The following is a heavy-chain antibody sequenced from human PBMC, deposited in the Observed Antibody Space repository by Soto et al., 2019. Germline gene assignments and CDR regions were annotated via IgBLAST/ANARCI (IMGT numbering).Heavy chain of an antibody. CDR1: GDSVSSNSAA. CDR2: TYYRSKWYN. V-gene: IGHV6-1*01. CDR3: AREWWEENWFDP. D-gene: IGHD1-26*01. J-gene: IGHJ5*02. Sequence: PSQTLSLTCAISGDSVSSNSAALNWIRQSPSRGLEWLGRTYYRSKWYNDYAVSVKGRTTINPDTSKNQFSLQLNSVTPEDTAVYYCAREWWEENWFDPWGQGTLVTVSS.